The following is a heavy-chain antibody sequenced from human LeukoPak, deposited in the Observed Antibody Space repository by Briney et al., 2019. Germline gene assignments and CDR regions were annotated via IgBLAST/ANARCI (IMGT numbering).Heavy chain of an antibody. CDR1: GFTFSSYA. Sequence: GGSLRLSCAASGFTFSSYAMSWVRQAPGKGLEWVSAISGSGGSTYYADSVKGRFTISRDNSKNTLYRQMTSLRAADTAVYYCAKPWDGLEWLLPPANWFDPWGQGTLVTVSS. CDR2: ISGSGGST. CDR3: AKPWDGLEWLLPPANWFDP. J-gene: IGHJ5*02. D-gene: IGHD3-3*01. V-gene: IGHV3-23*01.